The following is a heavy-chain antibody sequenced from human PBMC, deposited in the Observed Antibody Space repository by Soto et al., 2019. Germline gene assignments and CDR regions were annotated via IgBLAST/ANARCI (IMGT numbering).Heavy chain of an antibody. Sequence: SLRLSCAASGLTFSSYWMHWVRQAPGKGLVWVSRISTDGSVTTYADSVKGRFTISRDNAKNTLYLQMNSLRTEDTAVYYCARADYGDYGIDYWGQGTLVTVSS. CDR3: ARADYGDYGIDY. CDR2: ISTDGSVT. CDR1: GLTFSSYW. V-gene: IGHV3-74*01. J-gene: IGHJ4*02. D-gene: IGHD4-17*01.